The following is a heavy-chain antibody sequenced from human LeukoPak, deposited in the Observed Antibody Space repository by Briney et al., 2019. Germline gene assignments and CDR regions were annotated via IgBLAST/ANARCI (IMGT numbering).Heavy chain of an antibody. J-gene: IGHJ3*02. V-gene: IGHV4-30-2*02. CDR2: IYHGGST. D-gene: IGHD3-22*01. Sequence: SETLSLTCTVSGGSFRSGGYYWTWIRQPPGKGLEWIGYIYHGGSTYYNPSLESRVTISVDTSKNQFSLKLSSVTAADTAVYYCASLPFSSGYYYGAFDIWGQGTMVTVSS. CDR3: ASLPFSSGYYYGAFDI. CDR1: GGSFRSGGYY.